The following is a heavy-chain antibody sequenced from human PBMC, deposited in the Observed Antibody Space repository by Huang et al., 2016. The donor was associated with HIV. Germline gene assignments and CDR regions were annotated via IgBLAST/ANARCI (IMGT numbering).Heavy chain of an antibody. V-gene: IGHV1-18*01. CDR3: ARDHWYPLQNWFDL. D-gene: IGHD1-1*01. CDR1: GYVFTKYG. J-gene: IGHJ5*02. Sequence: QVELVQSGAEVKRPGASVRVSCKASGYVFTKYGVNWVRQAPGQGLEWVGWISAYNGNTNYAEKFQGRVTLTRDTSSTTADMELRDVTSADTAVYYCARDHWYPLQNWFDLWGQGTMVTVSS. CDR2: ISAYNGNT.